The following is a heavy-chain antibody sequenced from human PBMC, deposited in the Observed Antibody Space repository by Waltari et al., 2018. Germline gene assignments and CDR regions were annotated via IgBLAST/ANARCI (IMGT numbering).Heavy chain of an antibody. Sequence: QVQLQESGPGLVKPSETLSPPCTVSGGPISSSYWSWIRQPAGKGLEWIGRIYTSGSTNYNPSLKSRVTMSVDTSKNQFSLKLSSVTAADTAVYYCARDGYYGSGIPNWFDPWGQGTLVTVSS. CDR2: IYTSGST. D-gene: IGHD3-10*01. CDR3: ARDGYYGSGIPNWFDP. J-gene: IGHJ5*02. CDR1: GGPISSSY. V-gene: IGHV4-4*07.